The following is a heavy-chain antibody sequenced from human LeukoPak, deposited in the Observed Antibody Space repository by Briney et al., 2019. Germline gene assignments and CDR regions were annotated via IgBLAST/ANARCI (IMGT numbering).Heavy chain of an antibody. J-gene: IGHJ4*02. Sequence: GGSLRLSCAASGFTFSSYEMNRVRQAPGKGLEWVSYISSSGSTIYYADSVKGRFTISRDNAKNSLYLQMNSLRAEDTAVYYCAREGAPGILRYFDWFDYWGQGTLVTVSS. CDR3: AREGAPGILRYFDWFDY. V-gene: IGHV3-48*03. D-gene: IGHD3-9*01. CDR2: ISSSGSTI. CDR1: GFTFSSYE.